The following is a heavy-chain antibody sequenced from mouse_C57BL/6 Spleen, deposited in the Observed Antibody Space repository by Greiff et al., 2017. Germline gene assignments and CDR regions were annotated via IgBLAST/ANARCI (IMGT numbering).Heavy chain of an antibody. CDR3: ARNYGNYYAMDY. Sequence: EVKLVESGGGLVKPGGSLKLSCAASGFTFSDYGMHWVRPAPENGLEWVAYISSGSSTIYYAATVKGRFTFSRDNSKTTLFLQMTSLRSEDTALYYCARNYGNYYAMDYWGQGTSVTVSS. CDR2: ISSGSSTI. D-gene: IGHD2-1*01. J-gene: IGHJ4*01. CDR1: GFTFSDYG. V-gene: IGHV5-17*01.